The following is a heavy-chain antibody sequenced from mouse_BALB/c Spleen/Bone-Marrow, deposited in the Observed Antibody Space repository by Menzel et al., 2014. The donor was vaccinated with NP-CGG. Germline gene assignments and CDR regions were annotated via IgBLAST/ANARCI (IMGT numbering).Heavy chain of an antibody. CDR1: GFNIKDTY. Sequence: EVPVVESGAELVKPGASVKLSCTASGFNIKDTYMHWVKQRPEQGLEWIGRIDPANGNTKYDPKFQGKATITADTSSNTAYLQLSSLTSEDTAVYYCATMITDWYFDVWGAGTTVTVSS. CDR2: IDPANGNT. CDR3: ATMITDWYFDV. D-gene: IGHD2-4*01. J-gene: IGHJ1*01. V-gene: IGHV14-3*02.